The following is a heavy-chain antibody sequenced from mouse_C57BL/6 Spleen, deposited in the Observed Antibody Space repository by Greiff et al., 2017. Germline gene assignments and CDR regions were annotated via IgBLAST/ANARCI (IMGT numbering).Heavy chain of an antibody. D-gene: IGHD2-12*01. J-gene: IGHJ4*01. CDR1: GYTFTSYW. V-gene: IGHV1-61*01. CDR2: IYPSDSET. Sequence: QVQLQQPGAELVRPGSSVKLSCKASGYTFTSYWMDWVKQRPGQGLEWIGNIYPSDSETHYNQKFKDKATLTVDKSSSTPYMQLSSLTSEDSAVYYCARLRRYAMDYWGQGTSVTVSS. CDR3: ARLRRYAMDY.